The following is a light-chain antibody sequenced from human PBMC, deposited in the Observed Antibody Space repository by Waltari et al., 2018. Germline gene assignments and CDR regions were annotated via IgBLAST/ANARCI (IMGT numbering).Light chain of an antibody. CDR1: SSTFRAGYD. CDR3: QSFDSSLSASV. Sequence: QSVLTQPPSMSGAPGQKVTIPCTGGSSTFRAGYDGQWYQQFPGAAPKLLIFGNTKRASGVPGRFSGSKSGTSASLAIAGLQSEDEAVYYCQSFDSSLSASVFGGGTKLTVL. J-gene: IGLJ3*02. CDR2: GNT. V-gene: IGLV1-40*01.